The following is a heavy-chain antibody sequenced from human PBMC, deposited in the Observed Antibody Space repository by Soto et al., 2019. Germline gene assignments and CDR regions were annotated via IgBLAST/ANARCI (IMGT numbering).Heavy chain of an antibody. CDR3: ATGDSYGPFYYYYGMHV. V-gene: IGHV1-69*02. D-gene: IGHD5-18*01. CDR1: GGTFSSYT. J-gene: IGHJ6*02. Sequence: ASVKVSCKASGGTFSSYTISWVRQAPGQRLEWMGRIIPILGIANYAQKFQGRVTITADKSTSTAYMELSSLRSEDTAVYYCATGDSYGPFYYYYGMHVWGQGTTVTVSS. CDR2: IIPILGIA.